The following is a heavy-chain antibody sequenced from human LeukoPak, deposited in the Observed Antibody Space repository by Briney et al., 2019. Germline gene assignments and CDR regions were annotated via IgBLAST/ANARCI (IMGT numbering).Heavy chain of an antibody. D-gene: IGHD6-19*01. CDR3: ARVEGGYSSGWYGWFDP. J-gene: IGHJ5*02. Sequence: PSETLSLTCTVSNGSISIYYWSWVRQPAGKGLEWIGRISASGSTNYNPSLKSRVTMSVDTSKNQFSLKLSSVTAADTAVYYCARVEGGYSSGWYGWFDPWGQGTLVTVSS. CDR1: NGSISIYY. V-gene: IGHV4-4*07. CDR2: ISASGST.